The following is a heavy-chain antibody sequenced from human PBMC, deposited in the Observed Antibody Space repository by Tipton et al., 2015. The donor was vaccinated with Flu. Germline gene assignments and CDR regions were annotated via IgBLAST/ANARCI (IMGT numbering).Heavy chain of an antibody. CDR1: GGSFSGYY. Sequence: LRLSCSVYGGSFSGYYWSWIRQPPGKGLEWIGEINHSGSSYYNPSLKSRVIISVDTSKDQLPLKLSSVTAADTAVYYCARGRGDGCNYVAYWGQGTLVTVSS. J-gene: IGHJ4*02. CDR2: INHSGSS. D-gene: IGHD5-24*01. V-gene: IGHV4-34*01. CDR3: ARGRGDGCNYVAY.